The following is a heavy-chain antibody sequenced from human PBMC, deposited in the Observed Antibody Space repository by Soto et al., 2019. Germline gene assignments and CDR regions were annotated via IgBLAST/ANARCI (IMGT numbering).Heavy chain of an antibody. CDR2: IWYDGSNK. J-gene: IGHJ4*02. D-gene: IGHD2-21*01. CDR1: GFNFSSYG. Sequence: QVQLVESGGGVVQPGRSLRLSCAASGFNFSSYGMHWVRQAPGKGLEWVAVIWYDGSNKYYADSVKGRFTISRDNSKNTLYLQMNSQRAEDTAVYYCARDRGGAYFDYWGQGTLVTVSS. V-gene: IGHV3-33*01. CDR3: ARDRGGAYFDY.